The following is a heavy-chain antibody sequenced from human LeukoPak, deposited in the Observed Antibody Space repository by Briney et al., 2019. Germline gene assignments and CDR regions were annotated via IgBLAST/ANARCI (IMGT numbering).Heavy chain of an antibody. Sequence: TPSETLSLTCTVSGGCISSYYWSWIRQPAGKGLEWIGRIYTSGSTNYNPSLKSRVTMSVHTSKNQFSLKLSSVTAADTAVYYCAKFGGMCDSMVVAATGRFDYWGQGTLVTVSS. CDR3: AKFGGMCDSMVVAATGRFDY. V-gene: IGHV4-4*07. D-gene: IGHD2-15*01. CDR2: IYTSGST. CDR1: GGCISSYY. J-gene: IGHJ4*02.